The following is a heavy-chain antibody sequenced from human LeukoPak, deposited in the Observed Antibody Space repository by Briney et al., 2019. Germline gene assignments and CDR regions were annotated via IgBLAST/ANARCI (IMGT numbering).Heavy chain of an antibody. CDR1: GDSISTSSYY. Sequence: PSETLSLTCTVSGDSISTSSYYWGWIRQPPGKGLEWLGSIYYSGSTYYNPSLKSRVTISVDTSKNQFSLNLYSVTAADTAVFYCARSYYSDYRQIDYCGQETLVTVSS. D-gene: IGHD3-22*01. J-gene: IGHJ4*02. CDR3: ARSYYSDYRQIDY. V-gene: IGHV4-39*01. CDR2: IYYSGST.